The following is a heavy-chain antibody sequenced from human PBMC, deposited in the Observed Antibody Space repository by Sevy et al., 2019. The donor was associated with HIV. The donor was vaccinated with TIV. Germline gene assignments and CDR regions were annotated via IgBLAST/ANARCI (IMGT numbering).Heavy chain of an antibody. D-gene: IGHD6-13*01. CDR3: ARGPAIAAAVTFDY. CDR2: ISSSSKYI. CDR1: GFIFSSYS. V-gene: IGHV3-21*01. J-gene: IGHJ4*02. Sequence: GGSLRLSCAASGFIFSSYSINWVRQAPGKGLEWVSSISSSSKYIYYADSVKGRFTISRDNAKNSLFLQMNSLRAEDTAVYYCARGPAIAAAVTFDYWGQGTLVTVSS.